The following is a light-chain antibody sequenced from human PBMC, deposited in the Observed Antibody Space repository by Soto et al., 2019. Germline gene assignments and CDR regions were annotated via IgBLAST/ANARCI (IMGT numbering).Light chain of an antibody. V-gene: IGKV3-20*01. J-gene: IGKJ1*01. Sequence: EVMLTQSPGTLSLSPGERATLSCRASQSVSSNYLAWYQQKSGQAPRLLIYGASNRATGIPDRFSGSGSGTDFTRTIRRLEPEDFAVYYCHQYDTSPRTFGQGTKVEFK. CDR1: QSVSSNY. CDR2: GAS. CDR3: HQYDTSPRT.